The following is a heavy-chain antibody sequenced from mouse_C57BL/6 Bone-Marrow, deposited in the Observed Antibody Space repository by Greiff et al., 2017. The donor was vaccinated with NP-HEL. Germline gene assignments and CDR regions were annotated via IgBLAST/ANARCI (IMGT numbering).Heavy chain of an antibody. D-gene: IGHD3-1*01. Sequence: EVQLQQSGPELVKPGASVKISCKASGYTFTDYYMNWVKQSHGKSLEWLGDINPNNGGTSYNQKFKGKATLTVDKSSSTAYMELRSLTSEDSAVYYCASRGYYAMDYWGQGTSVTVSS. J-gene: IGHJ4*01. CDR1: GYTFTDYY. V-gene: IGHV1-26*01. CDR3: ASRGYYAMDY. CDR2: INPNNGGT.